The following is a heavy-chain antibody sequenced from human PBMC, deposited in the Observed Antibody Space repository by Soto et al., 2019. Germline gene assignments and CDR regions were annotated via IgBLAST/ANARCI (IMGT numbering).Heavy chain of an antibody. V-gene: IGHV1-18*01. CDR3: ARALIAAAIYGMDV. CDR2: ISAYNGNT. J-gene: IGHJ6*02. CDR1: GYTFTSYG. D-gene: IGHD6-13*01. Sequence: GASVKVSCKASGYTFTSYGISWVRQAPGQGLEWMGWISAYNGNTNYAQKLQGRVTMTTDTSTSTAYMELRSLRSDDTAVYYCARALIAAAIYGMDVWGQGTTVTVSS.